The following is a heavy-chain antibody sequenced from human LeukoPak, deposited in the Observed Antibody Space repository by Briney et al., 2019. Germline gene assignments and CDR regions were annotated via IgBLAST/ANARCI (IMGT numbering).Heavy chain of an antibody. CDR2: LNEDGGIT. CDR1: GFSFRSFW. CDR3: TRDIGGRSAY. J-gene: IGHJ4*02. Sequence: PGGSLRLSCEASGFSFRSFWMHCVRQVPGEGLVWVSRLNEDGGITNYADFAKGRFTISRDNARNTLYLQMNSLRADDTAVYYCTRDIGGRSAYWGQGTLVTVSS. D-gene: IGHD3-16*01. V-gene: IGHV3-74*01.